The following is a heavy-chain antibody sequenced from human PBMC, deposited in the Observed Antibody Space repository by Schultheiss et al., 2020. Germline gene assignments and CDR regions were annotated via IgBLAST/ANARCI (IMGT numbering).Heavy chain of an antibody. Sequence: ASVKVSCKASGFTFTNYAITWVRQAPGQGLEWMGWISAYNGNTNYAQSLQGRVTMTTDTSTSTAYMELRDLRSDDTAVYYCARGSSVVVAARDDYWGQGTLVTVSS. CDR1: GFTFTNYA. J-gene: IGHJ4*02. CDR2: ISAYNGNT. V-gene: IGHV1-18*01. CDR3: ARGSSVVVAARDDY. D-gene: IGHD2-15*01.